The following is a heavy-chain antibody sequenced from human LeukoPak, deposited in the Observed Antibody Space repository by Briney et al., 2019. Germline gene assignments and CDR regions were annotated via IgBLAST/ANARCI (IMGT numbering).Heavy chain of an antibody. CDR2: INPNSGGT. J-gene: IGHJ4*02. CDR1: GYTFTGYY. D-gene: IGHD3-22*01. Sequence: GASVKVSCKASGYTFTGYYMHWVRQAPGQGLEWMGWINPNSGGTNYAQKFQGRVTMTRDTSNSTAYMELSRLRSDDTAVYYCARGILYYDSSGYLRYWGQGTLVTVSS. CDR3: ARGILYYDSSGYLRY. V-gene: IGHV1-2*02.